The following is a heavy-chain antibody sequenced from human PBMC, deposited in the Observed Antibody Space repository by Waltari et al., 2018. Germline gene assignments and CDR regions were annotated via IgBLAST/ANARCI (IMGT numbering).Heavy chain of an antibody. CDR1: GFTFRSSW. CDR3: AYFWSGYSEGDY. D-gene: IGHD3-3*01. Sequence: EVQLVESGGGLVQPGGSLRLSCAASGFTFRSSWMSWVRQAPGKGLEWGANIKQDGSEKYYVDSVKGRFTISRDNAKNSLYLQMNSLRAEDTAVYYCAYFWSGYSEGDYWGQGTLVTVSS. V-gene: IGHV3-7*01. CDR2: IKQDGSEK. J-gene: IGHJ4*02.